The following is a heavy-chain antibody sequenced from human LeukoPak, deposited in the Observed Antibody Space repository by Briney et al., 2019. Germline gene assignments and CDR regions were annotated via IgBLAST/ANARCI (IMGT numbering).Heavy chain of an antibody. D-gene: IGHD6-19*01. CDR1: GYTFTSYA. Sequence: ASVKVSCKASGYTFTSYAMNWVRQAPGQGLEWMGWINTNTGNPTYAQGFTGRFVFSLDTSVSTAYLQISSLKAEDTAVYYCARGDSSGWQNNWFDPWGQGTLVTVSS. CDR3: ARGDSSGWQNNWFDP. J-gene: IGHJ5*02. V-gene: IGHV7-4-1*02. CDR2: INTNTGNP.